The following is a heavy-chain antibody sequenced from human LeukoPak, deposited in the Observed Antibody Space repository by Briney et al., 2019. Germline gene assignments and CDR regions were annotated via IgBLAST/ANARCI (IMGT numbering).Heavy chain of an antibody. CDR2: IGTAGDT. V-gene: IGHV3-13*04. J-gene: IGHJ4*02. Sequence: GGSLRLSCAASGFTFSSYDMHWVRQVTGKGLEWVSAIGTAGDTYYPDSVKGRFTISRENAKNSLYLQMNSLRAGDTAVYYCARAGGSSGWYALGYWGQGTLVTASS. CDR3: ARAGGSSGWYALGY. CDR1: GFTFSSYD. D-gene: IGHD6-19*01.